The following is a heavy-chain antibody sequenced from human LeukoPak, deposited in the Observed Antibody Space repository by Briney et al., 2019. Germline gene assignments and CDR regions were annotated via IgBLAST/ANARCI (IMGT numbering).Heavy chain of an antibody. CDR3: ARAPGYSYGYRLGY. J-gene: IGHJ4*02. CDR2: INHSGST. Sequence: SETLSLTCTVSGGSVSSGSYYWSWIRQPPGKGLEWIGEINHSGSTNYNPSLKSRVTISVDTSKNQFSLKLSSVTAADTAVYYCARAPGYSYGYRLGYWGQGTLVTVSS. D-gene: IGHD5-18*01. V-gene: IGHV4-39*07. CDR1: GGSVSSGSYY.